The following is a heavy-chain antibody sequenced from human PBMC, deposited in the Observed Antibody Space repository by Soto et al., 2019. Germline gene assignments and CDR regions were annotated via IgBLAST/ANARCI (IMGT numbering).Heavy chain of an antibody. CDR1: GYTFSSNS. Sequence: QVQLVQSGSEVKKPGASVKVSCKASGYTFSSNSIHWVRQAPGQGLEWMGWITPFNGDTSYAQKFQGRVTMTTDTTTSTVFMELRRLRFDDTAVYYCARVRVVVGATIDSWGQGTLLTVSS. CDR2: ITPFNGDT. V-gene: IGHV1-18*04. CDR3: ARVRVVVGATIDS. D-gene: IGHD2-15*01. J-gene: IGHJ4*02.